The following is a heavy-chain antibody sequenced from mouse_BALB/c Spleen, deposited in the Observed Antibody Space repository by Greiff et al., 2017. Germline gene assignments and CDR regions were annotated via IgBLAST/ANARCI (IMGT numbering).Heavy chain of an antibody. J-gene: IGHJ4*01. Sequence: EVKLQESGAELVKPGASVKLSCTASGFNIKDTYMHWVKQRPEQGLEWIGRIDPANGNTKYDPKFQGKATITADTTSNTAYLQLSSLTSEDTAVYYCASEVRRRTEVWGQGTSVTVSS. D-gene: IGHD2-14*01. CDR3: ASEVRRRTEV. CDR2: IDPANGNT. CDR1: GFNIKDTY. V-gene: IGHV14-3*02.